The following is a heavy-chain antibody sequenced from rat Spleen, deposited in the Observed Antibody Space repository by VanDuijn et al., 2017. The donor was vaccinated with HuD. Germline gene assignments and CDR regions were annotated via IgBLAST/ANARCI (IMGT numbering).Heavy chain of an antibody. CDR3: TRDNWGWFAY. J-gene: IGHJ3*01. CDR1: GFTFSDYY. CDR2: ITNTGGSI. D-gene: IGHD5-1*01. V-gene: IGHV5-20*01. Sequence: EVQLVESGGGLVQPGRSLKVSCAASGFTFSDYYMAWVRQAPGKGLEWVASITNTGGSIYYPDSVRGRFTISRDPAQNTLYLQMDSLRSEDTATYYCTRDNWGWFAYWGQGTLVTVSS.